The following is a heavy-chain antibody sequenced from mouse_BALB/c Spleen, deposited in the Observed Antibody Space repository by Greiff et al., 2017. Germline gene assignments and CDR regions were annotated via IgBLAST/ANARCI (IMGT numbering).Heavy chain of an antibody. CDR1: GYSFTGYY. CDR3: ARYEDSAWFAY. J-gene: IGHJ3*01. Sequence: EVQLQQSGPELVKPGASVKISCKASGYSFTGYYMHWVKQSHVKSLEWIGRINPYNGATSYNQNFKDKASLTVDKSSSTAYMELHSLTSEDSAVYYCARYEDSAWFAYWGQGTLVTVSA. CDR2: INPYNGAT. V-gene: IGHV1-31*01. D-gene: IGHD2-12*01.